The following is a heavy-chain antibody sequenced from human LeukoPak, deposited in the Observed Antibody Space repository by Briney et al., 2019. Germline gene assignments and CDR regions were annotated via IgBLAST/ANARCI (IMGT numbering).Heavy chain of an antibody. CDR1: GYSFTSYW. CDR2: IYPGDSDT. Sequence: GESLKISCTGSGYSFTSYWIGWVRQMPGKGLEWMGIIYPGDSDTRYSPSFQGQVTISVDKSISTAYLQWSSLKASDTAMYYCARQVSSSGYPFDYWGQGTLVTVSS. D-gene: IGHD3-22*01. V-gene: IGHV5-51*01. J-gene: IGHJ4*02. CDR3: ARQVSSSGYPFDY.